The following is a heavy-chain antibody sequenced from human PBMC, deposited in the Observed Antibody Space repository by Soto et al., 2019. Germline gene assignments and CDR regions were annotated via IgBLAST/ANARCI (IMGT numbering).Heavy chain of an antibody. CDR2: ISYDGDNK. J-gene: IGHJ6*02. V-gene: IGHV3-30*19. D-gene: IGHD3-16*01. CDR1: GFTFRNYG. CDR3: VTKIMGYDANSDAMDV. Sequence: PGGSLRLSCTPSGFTFRNYGLHWVRQAPGKGLEWVALISYDGDNKYYTDSARGRFTVSRDNFKNTLFLQMDSLRPEDTAVYYYVTKIMGYDANSDAMDVWGQGTTVTVSS.